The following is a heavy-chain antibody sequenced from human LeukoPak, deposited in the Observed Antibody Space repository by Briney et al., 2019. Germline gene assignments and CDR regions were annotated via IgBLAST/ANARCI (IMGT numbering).Heavy chain of an antibody. CDR3: AKDRQTYCSSTSCYLNWFDP. V-gene: IGHV3-23*01. CDR1: GFTFSNYA. Sequence: PGGSLRLSCAASGFTFSNYAMSWVRQAPGKGLEWVSAISGSGDGTYYADSVKGRFTISRDNSKNTLYLQMNNLRAEDTAMYYCAKDRQTYCSSTSCYLNWFDPWGQGTLVTVSS. J-gene: IGHJ5*02. D-gene: IGHD2-2*01. CDR2: ISGSGDGT.